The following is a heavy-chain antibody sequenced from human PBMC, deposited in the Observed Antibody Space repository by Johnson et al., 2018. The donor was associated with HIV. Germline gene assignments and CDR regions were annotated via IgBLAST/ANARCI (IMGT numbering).Heavy chain of an antibody. J-gene: IGHJ3*02. D-gene: IGHD6-13*01. Sequence: QVQLVESGGGVVRPGGSLRLSCAASGFTFDDYGMSWVRQAPGKGLEWVAFIRYDGSNKYYADSVKGRFTIPRDNSKNTLYLQMNSLRAEDTAAYYCARLPYSGDEDAFDIWGQGTMVTVSS. CDR1: GFTFDDYG. V-gene: IGHV3-30*02. CDR2: IRYDGSNK. CDR3: ARLPYSGDEDAFDI.